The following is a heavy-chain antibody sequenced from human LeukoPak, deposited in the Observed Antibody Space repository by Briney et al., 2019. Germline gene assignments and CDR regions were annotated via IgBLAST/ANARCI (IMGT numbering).Heavy chain of an antibody. CDR2: IKQDGSEK. J-gene: IGHJ4*02. V-gene: IGHV3-7*03. CDR1: GFMFSRYW. Sequence: GGSLRLSCAASGFMFSRYWMTWVRQAPGKGLEWVANIKQDGSEKDYVSSVRGRFTISRDNAKNSLYLQMNNLRAEDTAVYYCARAEVKSFDYWGQGTRVTVSS. CDR3: ARAEVKSFDY.